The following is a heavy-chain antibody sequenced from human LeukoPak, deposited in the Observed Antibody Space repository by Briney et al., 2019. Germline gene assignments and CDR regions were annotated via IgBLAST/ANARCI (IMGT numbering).Heavy chain of an antibody. CDR2: ISYDGSNK. Sequence: ALRLSCAASGFTFGSYAMHWVRQAPGKGLEWVAVISYDGSNKYYADSVKGRFTISRDNSKNTLYLQMNSLRAEDTAVYYCARVHHPRGYCSSTSCSILLDYYYGMDVWGQGTTVTVSS. V-gene: IGHV3-30-3*01. CDR1: GFTFGSYA. J-gene: IGHJ6*02. D-gene: IGHD2-2*01. CDR3: ARVHHPRGYCSSTSCSILLDYYYGMDV.